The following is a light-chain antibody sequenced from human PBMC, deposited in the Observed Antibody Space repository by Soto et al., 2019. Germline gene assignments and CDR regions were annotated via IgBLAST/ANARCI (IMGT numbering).Light chain of an antibody. V-gene: IGLV2-14*01. CDR2: EVS. J-gene: IGLJ2*01. CDR1: SSDVGGYNY. Sequence: QSALTQPASVSGSPGQSITISCTGTSSDVGGYNYVSWYQHHPGKAPKLMIYEVSDRPSGVSNRFSGSKSGNTASLTISGLQAEDEADYYCNEYTSSSTLVFGGGTKLTVL. CDR3: NEYTSSSTLV.